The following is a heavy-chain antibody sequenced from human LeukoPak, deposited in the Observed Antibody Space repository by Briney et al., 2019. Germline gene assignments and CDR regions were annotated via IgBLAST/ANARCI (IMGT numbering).Heavy chain of an antibody. Sequence: SGTLSLTCTVSGGSISSGNHYWSWIRQHPGKGLEWIGYINYSGSTYYNPSLKSRVIISVDTSKNQFSLKLSSVTAADTAVYYCARDSSDSSGGGNDYWGQGTLVTVSS. J-gene: IGHJ4*02. CDR1: GGSISSGNHY. CDR2: INYSGST. V-gene: IGHV4-31*03. D-gene: IGHD3-22*01. CDR3: ARDSSDSSGGGNDY.